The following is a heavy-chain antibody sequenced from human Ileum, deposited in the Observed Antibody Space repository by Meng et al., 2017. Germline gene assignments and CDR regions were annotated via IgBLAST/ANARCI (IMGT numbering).Heavy chain of an antibody. Sequence: GESLKISCAASGFTFSNYGMHWVRQAPGKGLVWVSRIDTDGSSTTYADSVKGRFTISRDNAKNTLYLQMNSLRVEDTALYYCARGGGQWLPTGYWGQGTLVTVSS. D-gene: IGHD6-19*01. CDR1: GFTFSNYG. CDR3: ARGGGQWLPTGY. CDR2: IDTDGSST. J-gene: IGHJ4*02. V-gene: IGHV3-74*01.